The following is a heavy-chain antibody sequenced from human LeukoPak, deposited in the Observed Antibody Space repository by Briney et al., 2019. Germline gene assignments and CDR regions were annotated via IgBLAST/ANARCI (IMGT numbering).Heavy chain of an antibody. D-gene: IGHD6-6*01. CDR3: TRLGAYSPSSTGGNAFDI. V-gene: IGHV1-18*01. CDR2: LSPYSGNT. CDR1: GYTFTSYG. J-gene: IGHJ3*02. Sequence: ASVRVSCKTSGYTFTSYGLSWVRQAPGQGLEWVGWLSPYSGNTNYAQKVQGRVTMTTDTSTSTAYMELRSLRSDDTAMYFCTRLGAYSPSSTGGNAFDIWGQGTMVTVSS.